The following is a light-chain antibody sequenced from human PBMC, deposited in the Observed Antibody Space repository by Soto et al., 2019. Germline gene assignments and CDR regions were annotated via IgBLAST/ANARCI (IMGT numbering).Light chain of an antibody. J-gene: IGLJ1*01. Sequence: SYELTQPPSVSVAPGKTATITCGGNNIGSKSVHWYQQKPGQAPVVVIYYDSDRPSGIPERFSGSNSGNTATLTISRVEAGDEADYYCHVWDSSSDHRAFGAGTKLTVL. CDR2: YDS. CDR3: HVWDSSSDHRA. V-gene: IGLV3-21*04. CDR1: NIGSKS.